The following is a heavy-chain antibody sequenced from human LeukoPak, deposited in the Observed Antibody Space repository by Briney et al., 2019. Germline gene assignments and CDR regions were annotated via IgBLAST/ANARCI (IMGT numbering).Heavy chain of an antibody. D-gene: IGHD2-2*01. J-gene: IGHJ3*02. CDR3: ANSYPDIVVVPAADDAFDI. V-gene: IGHV3-66*01. Sequence: GSLRLSCAASGFTVSSNYMSWVRQAPGKGLEWVSVIYSGGSTYYADSVKGRFTISRDNSKNTLYLQMNSLRAEDTAVYYCANSYPDIVVVPAADDAFDIWGQGTMVTVSS. CDR2: IYSGGST. CDR1: GFTVSSNY.